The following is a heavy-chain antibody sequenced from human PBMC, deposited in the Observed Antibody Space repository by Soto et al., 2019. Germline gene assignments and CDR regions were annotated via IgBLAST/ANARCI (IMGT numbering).Heavy chain of an antibody. CDR3: ARGGTAIDY. CDR2: ISAYNGNT. D-gene: IGHD2-21*02. Sequence: QVQLVQSGAEVKKPGASVKVSCKTSGYTFTNFGLSWVRQAPGQGLEWMGWISAYNGNTNYAQNFQGRVTMTTDTSXXXXXXXLXXXRXDXTAVYYCARGGTAIDYWGQGTLVTVSS. CDR1: GYTFTNFG. J-gene: IGHJ4*02. V-gene: IGHV1-18*01.